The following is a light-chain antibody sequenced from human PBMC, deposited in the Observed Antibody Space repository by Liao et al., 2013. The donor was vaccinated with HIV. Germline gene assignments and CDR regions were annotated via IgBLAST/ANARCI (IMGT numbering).Light chain of an antibody. J-gene: IGLJ2*01. CDR1: NLGNRY. CDR3: QAWDRTTVV. Sequence: SYELTQPPSVSVSPGQTASISCSGDNLGNRYASWYQQKPGQSPVLVIYQDDKRPSGIPERFSGSNSGNTATLTISGTQAMDEADYYCQAWDRTTVVFGGGTKLTVL. CDR2: QDD. V-gene: IGLV3-1*01.